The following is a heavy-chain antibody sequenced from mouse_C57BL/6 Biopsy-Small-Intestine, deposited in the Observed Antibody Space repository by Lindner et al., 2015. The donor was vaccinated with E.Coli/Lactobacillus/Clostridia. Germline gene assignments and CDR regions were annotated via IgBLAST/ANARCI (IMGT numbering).Heavy chain of an antibody. J-gene: IGHJ4*01. D-gene: IGHD2-5*01. V-gene: IGHV1-14*01. CDR3: TRSRYSSGDTMDY. CDR2: IYPYNDNS. Sequence: GLEWIGYIYPYNDNSKYNERFIGKATLTSDRSSNTAYMELSSLTSEDSAVYYCTRSRYSSGDTMDYWGQGTSVTVSS.